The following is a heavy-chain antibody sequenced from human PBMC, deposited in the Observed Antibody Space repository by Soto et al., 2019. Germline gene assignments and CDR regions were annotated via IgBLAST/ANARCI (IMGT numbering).Heavy chain of an antibody. CDR2: IYYSGSS. D-gene: IGHD5-18*01. CDR3: ARNVDTPRAYSFDY. V-gene: IGHV4-59*01. CDR1: GASINPYY. J-gene: IGHJ4*02. Sequence: LTCTVSGASINPYYWSWIRQPPGKGLEWIGYIYYSGSSNYNPALRSRVTISLDTSKNQFSLKLSSVTAADTAVYYCARNVDTPRAYSFDYWGQGILLTLSS.